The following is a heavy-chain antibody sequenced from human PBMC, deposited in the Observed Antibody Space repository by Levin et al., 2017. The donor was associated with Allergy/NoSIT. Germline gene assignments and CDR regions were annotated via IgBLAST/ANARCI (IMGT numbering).Heavy chain of an antibody. CDR1: GFTFSSYW. CDR3: AREPHYYDSSGYYYVDGMDV. V-gene: IGHV3-7*01. CDR2: IKQDGSEK. D-gene: IGHD3-22*01. J-gene: IGHJ6*02. Sequence: GESLKISCAASGFTFSSYWMSWVRQAPGKGLEWVANIKQDGSEKYYVDSVKGRFTISRDNAKNSLYLQMNSLRAEDTAVYYCAREPHYYDSSGYYYVDGMDVWGQGTTVTVSS.